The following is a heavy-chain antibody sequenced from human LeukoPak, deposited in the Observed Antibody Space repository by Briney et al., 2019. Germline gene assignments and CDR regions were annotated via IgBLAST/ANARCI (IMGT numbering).Heavy chain of an antibody. CDR1: GFIFSSYP. D-gene: IGHD6-19*01. CDR2: ITPSGDNT. CDR3: AKRLYSSGWSAFDI. Sequence: GGSLRLSCTASGFIFSSYPMTWVRQAPGKGLEWVPAITPSGDNTYYADCVKGRFTFSRDNSKNTLYLEMNSLRVEDTAVYYCAKRLYSSGWSAFDIWGQGTMVSVSS. J-gene: IGHJ3*02. V-gene: IGHV3-23*01.